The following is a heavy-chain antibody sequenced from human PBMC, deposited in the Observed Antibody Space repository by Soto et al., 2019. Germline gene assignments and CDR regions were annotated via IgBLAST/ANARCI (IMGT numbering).Heavy chain of an antibody. J-gene: IGHJ3*02. CDR1: GFTFSSYS. CDR3: ARDSEEPVVGATTGNAFDI. CDR2: ISSSSSYI. Sequence: PXGSLRLSCSASGFTFSSYSMNWVRQAPGKGLEWVSSISSSSSYIYYADSVKVRFTISRDNAKNSLYLQMNSLRAEDTAVYYCARDSEEPVVGATTGNAFDIWGQGTMVTV. D-gene: IGHD1-26*01. V-gene: IGHV3-21*01.